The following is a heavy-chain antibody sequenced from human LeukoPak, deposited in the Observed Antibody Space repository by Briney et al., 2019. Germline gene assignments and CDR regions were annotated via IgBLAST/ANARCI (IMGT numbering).Heavy chain of an antibody. V-gene: IGHV3-23*01. CDR2: ISGSGGST. CDR1: GFTFSSYA. CDR3: AKGPVGATGGY. D-gene: IGHD1-26*01. J-gene: IGHJ4*02. Sequence: AGGSLRLSCAASGFTFSSYAMSWVRQAPGKGLEWASSISGSGGSTYYGDSVKGRFTISRDNSKNTLYLQMNSLRAEDTAVHYCAKGPVGATGGYWGQGTLVTFSS.